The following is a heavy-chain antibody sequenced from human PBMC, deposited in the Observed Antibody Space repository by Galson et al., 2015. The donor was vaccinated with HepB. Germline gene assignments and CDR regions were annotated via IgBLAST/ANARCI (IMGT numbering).Heavy chain of an antibody. V-gene: IGHV1-69*04. CDR2: IIPILGIA. Sequence: SVKVSCKTSGGTFSSYTISWVRQAPGQGLEWMGRIIPILGIANYAQKFQGRVTITADKSTSTAYMELSSLRSEDTAVYYCARERGPDSGGGMDVWGQGTTVTVSS. CDR1: GGTFSSYT. J-gene: IGHJ6*02. D-gene: IGHD1-14*01. CDR3: ARERGPDSGGGMDV.